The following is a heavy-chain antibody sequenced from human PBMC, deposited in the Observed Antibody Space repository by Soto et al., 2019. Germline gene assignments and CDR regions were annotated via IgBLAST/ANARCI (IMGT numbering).Heavy chain of an antibody. CDR3: ATDDSSVLEYFDY. CDR2: ISSSTFYT. V-gene: IGHV3-11*06. CDR1: GFSFSDHY. D-gene: IGHD3-22*01. J-gene: IGHJ4*02. Sequence: GGSLRLSCAASGFSFSDHYMSWIRQAPGKGLEWVSYISSSTFYTNYADSVKGRFTISRDNAKNSLYLQMNSLRAEDTAVYYCATDDSSVLEYFDYWGQGILVTRLL.